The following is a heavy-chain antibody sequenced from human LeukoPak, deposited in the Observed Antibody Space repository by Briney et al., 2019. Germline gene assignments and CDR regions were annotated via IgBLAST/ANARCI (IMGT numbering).Heavy chain of an antibody. CDR2: IKQDGSEK. D-gene: IGHD3-16*02. CDR1: GFTFSSYW. J-gene: IGHJ4*02. V-gene: IGHV3-7*01. Sequence: GGSLRPSCAASGFTFSSYWMSWVRQPPGKGLEWVANIKQDGSEKYYVDSVKGRFTISRDDAKNSLYLQMNSLRAEDTAVYYCARGDYDYVWGSYRYPYFDYWGQGTLVTVSS. CDR3: ARGDYDYVWGSYRYPYFDY.